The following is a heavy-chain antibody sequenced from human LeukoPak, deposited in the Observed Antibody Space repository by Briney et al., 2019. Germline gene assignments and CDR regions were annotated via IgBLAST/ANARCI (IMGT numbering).Heavy chain of an antibody. CDR3: ARLGTYWSNYYFEY. Sequence: TGESLKISCQGSGYSFTTYWIGWVRQMPGKSLECMGIIYPGDSDTRYSPSFQGQVTISADKSINTAYLQWSSLKASDTAMYYCARLGTYWSNYYFEYWGQGTLVTVSS. CDR2: IYPGDSDT. V-gene: IGHV5-51*01. CDR1: GYSFTTYW. J-gene: IGHJ4*02. D-gene: IGHD3-10*01.